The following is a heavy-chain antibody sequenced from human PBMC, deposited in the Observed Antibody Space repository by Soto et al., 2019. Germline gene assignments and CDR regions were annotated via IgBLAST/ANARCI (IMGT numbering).Heavy chain of an antibody. D-gene: IGHD1-26*01. CDR1: GFTFSTAW. CDR3: TTGLLRGGSGAFDI. Sequence: EVQLVESGGGLVKPGGSLRLSCAASGFTFSTAWMTWVRQAPGKGLEWVGRIKSNTDGGTTDYAAPLKGRFTISRDDSKNTLYLQMNSLKSEDTAVYYCTTGLLRGGSGAFDIWGQGTMVTVSS. J-gene: IGHJ3*02. V-gene: IGHV3-15*01. CDR2: IKSNTDGGTT.